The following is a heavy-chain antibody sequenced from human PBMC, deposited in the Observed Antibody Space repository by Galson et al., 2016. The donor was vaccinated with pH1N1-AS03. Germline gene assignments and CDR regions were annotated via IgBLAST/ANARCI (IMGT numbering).Heavy chain of an antibody. CDR3: ARQRHILTGYSGWFDP. CDR1: GFTFRSYS. V-gene: IGHV3-48*04. CDR2: ISSSSGTI. D-gene: IGHD3-9*01. Sequence: SLRLSCAGSGFTFRSYSMNWVRQAPGKGLEWLSFISSSSGTIHYADSVKGRFITSRDNAKDSVYLQMNSLRVADTAVYYCARQRHILTGYSGWFDPWGQGTLVTVSS. J-gene: IGHJ5*02.